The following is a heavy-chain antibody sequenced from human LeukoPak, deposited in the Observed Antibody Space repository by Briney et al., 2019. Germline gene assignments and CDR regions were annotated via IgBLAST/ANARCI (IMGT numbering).Heavy chain of an antibody. D-gene: IGHD2-15*01. CDR1: GYTFTSYG. CDR3: ARAGYCSGGSCYSYFDY. J-gene: IGHJ4*02. Sequence: ASVKVSCKASGYTFTSYGISWVRQAPGQGLEWMGWISAYNGKTNYAQKLQGRGTMTTDTSTSTAYMELRSLRSVDTAVYYCARAGYCSGGSCYSYFDYWGQGTLVTVSS. V-gene: IGHV1-18*01. CDR2: ISAYNGKT.